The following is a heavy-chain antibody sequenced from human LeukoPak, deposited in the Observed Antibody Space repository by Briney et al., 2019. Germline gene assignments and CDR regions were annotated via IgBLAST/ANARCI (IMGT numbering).Heavy chain of an antibody. CDR3: ARHNQMVRGVIPFDY. J-gene: IGHJ4*02. Sequence: SETLSLTCAVYGGSFSGYYWSWVRQPPGKGLEWVGEINHSGSTNYNPSLKRRGTITVETSKNQFSLKLSSVTAADTAVYYCARHNQMVRGVIPFDYWGQGTLVTVSS. V-gene: IGHV4-34*01. CDR2: INHSGST. CDR1: GGSFSGYY. D-gene: IGHD3-10*01.